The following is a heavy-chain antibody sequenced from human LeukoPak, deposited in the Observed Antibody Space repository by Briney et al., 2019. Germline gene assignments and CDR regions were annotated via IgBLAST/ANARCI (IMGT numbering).Heavy chain of an antibody. CDR2: INSDGSST. J-gene: IGHJ3*02. Sequence: GGSLRLSCAASGCTFSSYWMHWVRQPPGKGMVWVSHINSDGSSTSYADSVKGRFTISRDNAKNTLFLQMNILRAEGTAVYFCGRRAWERRDAFEIWGQGTMGTVAS. CDR3: GRRAWERRDAFEI. V-gene: IGHV3-74*01. CDR1: GCTFSSYW. D-gene: IGHD1-26*01.